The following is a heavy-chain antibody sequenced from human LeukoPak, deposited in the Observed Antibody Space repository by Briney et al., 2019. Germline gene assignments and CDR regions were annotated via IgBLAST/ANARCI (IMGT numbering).Heavy chain of an antibody. CDR3: AGSPYYYDSSDYYGMDY. Sequence: ASVKVSCKVSGYTLTELSMHWVRQAPGKGLEWMGIINPRGSSTNYAQKFQGRVTITKDMSTSTVYMELSSLRSEDTAVYYCAGSPYYYDSSDYYGMDYWGQGTLVTVSS. J-gene: IGHJ4*02. CDR2: INPRGSST. D-gene: IGHD3-22*01. V-gene: IGHV1-46*01. CDR1: GYTLTELS.